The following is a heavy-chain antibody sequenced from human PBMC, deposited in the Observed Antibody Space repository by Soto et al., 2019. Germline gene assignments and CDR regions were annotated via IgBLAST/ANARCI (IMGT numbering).Heavy chain of an antibody. V-gene: IGHV3-21*01. D-gene: IGHD3-3*01. J-gene: IGHJ6*02. CDR3: AKLVLKWLLPYGMDV. Sequence: PGGSLRLSCAASGFTFSSYSMNWVRQAPGKGLEWVSSISSSSSYIYYADSVKGRFTISRDNAKNSLYLQMNSLRAEDTAVYYCAKLVLKWLLPYGMDVWGQGTTVTVSS. CDR2: ISSSSSYI. CDR1: GFTFSSYS.